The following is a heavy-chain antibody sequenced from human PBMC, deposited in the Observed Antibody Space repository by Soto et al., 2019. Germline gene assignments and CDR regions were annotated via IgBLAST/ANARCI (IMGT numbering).Heavy chain of an antibody. D-gene: IGHD2-15*01. Sequence: SETLSLTCNVSGGSITGAYYWNWIRQHPGKGLQWIGSIHYRGSTYYNPSLKSRITISLDRSNNQFFLNLSSVTAADTAVYYCARVRDSFGLDVWGQGTTVTVSS. CDR2: IHYRGST. CDR3: ARVRDSFGLDV. J-gene: IGHJ6*02. CDR1: GGSITGAYY. V-gene: IGHV4-31*03.